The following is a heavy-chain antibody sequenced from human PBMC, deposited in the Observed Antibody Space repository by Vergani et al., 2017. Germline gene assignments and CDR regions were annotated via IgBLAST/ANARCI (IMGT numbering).Heavy chain of an antibody. CDR3: ASATRDDFWSGAFDY. Sequence: EVQLVESGGGLVKPGGSLRLSCAASGFTFSSYSMNWVRQAPGKGLEWVSSISSSSSYIYYADSVKGRFTISRDNAKNSLYLQMNSLRAEDTAVYYCASATRDDFWSGAFDYWGQGTLVTVSS. J-gene: IGHJ4*02. V-gene: IGHV3-21*01. CDR2: ISSSSSYI. D-gene: IGHD3-3*01. CDR1: GFTFSSYS.